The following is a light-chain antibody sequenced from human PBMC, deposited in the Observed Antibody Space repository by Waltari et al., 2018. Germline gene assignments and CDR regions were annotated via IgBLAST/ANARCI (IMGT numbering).Light chain of an antibody. Sequence: DIQMTQSPSSLSASVGDRVTITCRASQSIRSHLNWYQLKPGKVPKLLIYAASSLQSGVPSRFGGSGSGTDFTLTISSLQPEDFATYYCQQSYSSPRTFGQGTRVEIK. J-gene: IGKJ1*01. CDR2: AAS. CDR3: QQSYSSPRT. V-gene: IGKV1-39*01. CDR1: QSIRSH.